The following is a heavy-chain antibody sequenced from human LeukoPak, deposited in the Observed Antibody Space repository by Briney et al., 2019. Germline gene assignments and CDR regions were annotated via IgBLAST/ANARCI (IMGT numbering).Heavy chain of an antibody. J-gene: IGHJ4*02. CDR2: ISAYNGNT. D-gene: IGHD2-15*01. CDR1: GYTFTSYG. Sequence: GASVKVSCKASGYTFTSYGISWVRQAPGQGLEWMGWISAYNGNTNYAQKLQGRVTMTTDTSTSTVYMELSSLRSEDTAVYYCARGSNIVVVVAAPGDYWGQGTLVTVSS. V-gene: IGHV1-18*01. CDR3: ARGSNIVVVVAAPGDY.